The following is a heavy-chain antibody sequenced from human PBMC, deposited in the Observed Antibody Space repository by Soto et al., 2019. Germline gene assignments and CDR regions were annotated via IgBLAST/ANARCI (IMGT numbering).Heavy chain of an antibody. Sequence: SETLSLTCAVYGGSFSGYYWSWIRQPPGKGLEWIGEINHSGSTNYNPSLKSRVTISVDTSKNQFSLKLSSVTAADTAVYYCARPESIAAAGDFDYWGQGTLVTVS. J-gene: IGHJ4*02. CDR1: GGSFSGYY. D-gene: IGHD6-13*01. CDR3: ARPESIAAAGDFDY. V-gene: IGHV4-34*01. CDR2: INHSGST.